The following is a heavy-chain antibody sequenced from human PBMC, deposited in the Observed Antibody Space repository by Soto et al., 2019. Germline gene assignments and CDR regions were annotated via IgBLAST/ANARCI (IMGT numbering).Heavy chain of an antibody. CDR1: GYTVTAYY. CDR3: ARMIAASGHYGMDV. Sequence: QVQLVQSGAEVKKPGASVKVSCKASGYTVTAYYLHWVLQAPGQGLEWMGWINPNSGGTNYAQKFQGWVTMTRDTFISTVYMELNRLRFDDTAVYYCARMIAASGHYGMDVWGQGTTVTVSS. CDR2: INPNSGGT. D-gene: IGHD6-13*01. J-gene: IGHJ6*02. V-gene: IGHV1-2*04.